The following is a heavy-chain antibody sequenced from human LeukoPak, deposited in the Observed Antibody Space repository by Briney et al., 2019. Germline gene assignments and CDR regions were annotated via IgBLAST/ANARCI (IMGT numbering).Heavy chain of an antibody. D-gene: IGHD1-26*01. CDR3: ARSGNYYDY. J-gene: IGHJ4*02. CDR2: ISTSGSTI. Sequence: PGGSLRLSCAVSGFTFSSYEMNWVRQAPGKGLEWISYISTSGSTIHYADSVKGRFTISRDNAQNSLYLQMHSLRAEDTAVYYCARSGNYYDYWGQGTLVTVSS. CDR1: GFTFSSYE. V-gene: IGHV3-48*03.